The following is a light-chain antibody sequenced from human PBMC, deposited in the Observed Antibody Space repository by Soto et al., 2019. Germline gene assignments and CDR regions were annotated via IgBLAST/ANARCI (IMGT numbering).Light chain of an antibody. CDR1: SSNIGSNY. CDR3: ATWDDRVYV. J-gene: IGLJ1*01. CDR2: SNS. Sequence: QSALTQPPSASGTPGQTVTISCSGSSSNIGSNYVYWYQQLPGTAPKLLIYSNSQRPLGVPARFSGSKSGTSASLAISGLQSEDEADYYCATWDDRVYVFGAGTKVTVL. V-gene: IGLV1-47*01.